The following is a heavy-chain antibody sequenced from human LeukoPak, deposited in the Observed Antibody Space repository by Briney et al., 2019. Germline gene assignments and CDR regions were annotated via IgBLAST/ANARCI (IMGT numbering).Heavy chain of an antibody. Sequence: AASVKVSRKASGYTFTSYGISWVRQAPGQGLEWMGWISAYNGNTNYAQKLQGRVTMTTDTSTSTAYMELRSLRSDDTAVYYCASLDSSSSSSRRPFDYWGQGTLVTVSS. CDR3: ASLDSSSSSSRRPFDY. V-gene: IGHV1-18*01. CDR2: ISAYNGNT. CDR1: GYTFTSYG. J-gene: IGHJ4*02. D-gene: IGHD6-6*01.